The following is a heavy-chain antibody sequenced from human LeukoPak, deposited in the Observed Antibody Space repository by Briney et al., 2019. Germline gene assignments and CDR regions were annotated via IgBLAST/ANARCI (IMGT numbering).Heavy chain of an antibody. J-gene: IGHJ2*01. D-gene: IGHD2-21*01. Sequence: PSETLSLSCTVSGHSISSYYWGWVRQPPGKGLEYVGYIHTSGNTNYPPSLKSRVNISVDTSKNHFSLKLSSVTAADTAVYYCAKLEFSLFRPRDWYLDIWGRGTPPTVSS. CDR3: AKLEFSLFRPRDWYLDI. CDR1: GHSISSYY. V-gene: IGHV4-4*09. CDR2: IHTSGNT.